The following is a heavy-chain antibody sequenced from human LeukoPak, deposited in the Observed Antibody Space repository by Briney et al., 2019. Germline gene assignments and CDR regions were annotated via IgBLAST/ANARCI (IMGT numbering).Heavy chain of an antibody. Sequence: GGSLRLSCAASGFTSRSYWMSWVRQAPGKGLEWVANIKQDGSEKYYADSVKGRFTISRDNAKNSLYLQMNSLRAEDTAVYYCARVKQLRYFDWLFYYYYMDVWGKGTTVTISS. V-gene: IGHV3-7*01. CDR3: ARVKQLRYFDWLFYYYYMDV. CDR2: IKQDGSEK. J-gene: IGHJ6*03. CDR1: GFTSRSYW. D-gene: IGHD3-9*01.